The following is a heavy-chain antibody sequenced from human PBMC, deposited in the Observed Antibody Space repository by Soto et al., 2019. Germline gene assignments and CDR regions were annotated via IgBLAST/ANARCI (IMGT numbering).Heavy chain of an antibody. D-gene: IGHD3-22*01. V-gene: IGHV4-31*03. CDR2: IYYSGST. CDR1: GGSISSGGYY. Sequence: SETLSLTCTVSGGSISSGGYYWSWIRQHPGKGLEWIGYIYYSGSTYYNPSLKSRVTISVDTSKNQFSLKLSSVTAADTAVYYCAXGRDYYDSSGSLGWFDPWGLGTLVTVSS. CDR3: AXGRDYYDSSGSLGWFDP. J-gene: IGHJ5*02.